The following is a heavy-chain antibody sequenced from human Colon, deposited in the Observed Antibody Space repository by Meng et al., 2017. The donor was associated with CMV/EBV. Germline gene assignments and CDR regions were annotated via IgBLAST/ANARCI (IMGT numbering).Heavy chain of an antibody. V-gene: IGHV3-15*01. D-gene: IGHD2-15*01. Sequence: EVHLVESGGGLVKPGGSLRLSCAASGFTFTNAAMTWVRQASGKGLEWIGRIKSKIDGGKIDYAAPVRDRFAISRDDSKATVYLQIDTLEIEDTGMYYCTTLLRGFWGQGTLVTVSS. CDR1: GFTFTNAA. J-gene: IGHJ4*02. CDR2: IKSKIDGGKI. CDR3: TTLLRGF.